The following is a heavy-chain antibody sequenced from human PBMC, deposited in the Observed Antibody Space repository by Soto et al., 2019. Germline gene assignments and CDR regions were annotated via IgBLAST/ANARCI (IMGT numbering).Heavy chain of an antibody. CDR2: ISAYNGNT. Sequence: QVQLVQSGAEVKKPGASVKVSCKASGYTFTTYGISWVRQAPGQGLEWMGWISAYNGNTNYAQKLQVRVTMTTDTSTSTADMELRSLRSDDTAVYYCTREFSGYDSGYNCFDPWGQGTLVTVSS. CDR1: GYTFTTYG. CDR3: TREFSGYDSGYNCFDP. V-gene: IGHV1-18*01. J-gene: IGHJ5*02. D-gene: IGHD5-12*01.